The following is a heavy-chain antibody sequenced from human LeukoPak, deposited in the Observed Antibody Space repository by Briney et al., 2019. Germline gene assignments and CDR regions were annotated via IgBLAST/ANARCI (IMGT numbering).Heavy chain of an antibody. Sequence: SETLSLTCSVSGTSITPYSWGWIRQPPGRGLEWIGYFYTSGNTHQNPSLKSRVTMSIDASKNQFSMRLSSMTAADTAVYYCARHRAEMATITDDTFDMWGQGTMVTVSS. CDR1: GTSITPYS. V-gene: IGHV4-4*09. CDR3: ARHRAEMATITDDTFDM. CDR2: FYTSGNT. D-gene: IGHD5-24*01. J-gene: IGHJ3*02.